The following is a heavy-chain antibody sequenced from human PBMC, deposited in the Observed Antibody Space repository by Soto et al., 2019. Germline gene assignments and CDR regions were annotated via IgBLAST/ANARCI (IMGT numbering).Heavy chain of an antibody. D-gene: IGHD4-4*01. V-gene: IGHV3-21*01. CDR1: AFTFSDHS. CDR2: IGDTGTFI. J-gene: IGHJ4*02. Sequence: EVQLVESGGGLVKPGGSLRLSCAASAFTFSDHSMNWVRQAPGKGLEWVSSIGDTGTFIYYADSVKGRFTISRDNAKNSRFLQMDGLRAEDMAIYYCARDQRYLRQGYSDYWGQGTLVTVSS. CDR3: ARDQRYLRQGYSDY.